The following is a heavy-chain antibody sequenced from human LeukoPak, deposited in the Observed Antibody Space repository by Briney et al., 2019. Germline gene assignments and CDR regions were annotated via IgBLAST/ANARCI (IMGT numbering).Heavy chain of an antibody. V-gene: IGHV4-39*01. CDR3: ARLNIAVVPSTMFDC. Sequence: SETLSLTCTVSGGSITSSRYCWGWIRQPPGKGLEWTASICYSGGTYYNPSLKSRVAMSVDTSKDQFSLKLSSVTAADTALYYCARLNIAVVPSTMFDCWGQGTLVTVSS. D-gene: IGHD2-2*01. J-gene: IGHJ4*02. CDR2: ICYSGGT. CDR1: GGSITSSRYC.